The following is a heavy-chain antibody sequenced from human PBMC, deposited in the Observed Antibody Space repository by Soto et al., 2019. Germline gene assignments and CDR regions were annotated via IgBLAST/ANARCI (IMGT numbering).Heavy chain of an antibody. CDR1: GFTVSSNY. Sequence: QPGGSLRLSCAASGFTVSSNYMSWVRQAPGKGLEWASVIYSGGSTYYADSVKGRFTISRDNSKNTLYLQMNSLRAEDTAVYYCARQPSDPLRYDSSGYFDYWGQGTLVTVSS. V-gene: IGHV3-53*01. CDR2: IYSGGST. CDR3: ARQPSDPLRYDSSGYFDY. J-gene: IGHJ4*02. D-gene: IGHD3-22*01.